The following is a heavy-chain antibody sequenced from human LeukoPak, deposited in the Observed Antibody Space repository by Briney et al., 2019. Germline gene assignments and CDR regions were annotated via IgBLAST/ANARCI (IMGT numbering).Heavy chain of an antibody. CDR3: ARHGLEWGGYGKRGAFDI. CDR2: INHSGST. J-gene: IGHJ3*02. V-gene: IGHV4-34*01. CDR1: GGSFSGYY. Sequence: SETLSLTCAVYGGSFSGYYWSWIRQPPGKGLEWIGEINHSGSTNYNPSLKSRVTISVDTSKNQFSLKLSSVTAADTAVYYCARHGLEWGGYGKRGAFDIWGQGTMVTVSS. D-gene: IGHD3-3*01.